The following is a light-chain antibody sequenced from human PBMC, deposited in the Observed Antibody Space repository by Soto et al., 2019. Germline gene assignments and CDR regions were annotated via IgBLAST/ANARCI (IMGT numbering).Light chain of an antibody. J-gene: IGKJ4*01. V-gene: IGKV3-15*01. Sequence: DIVMTQSPATLSVSPGERATLSCRASQSVGSNLAWYQQKPGQAPRLLFYGASTRATGTPPRFSGSGSGTEFTLSITSLQSEDFAVYYCHQYNNWPLAFGGGTKVEIK. CDR2: GAS. CDR3: HQYNNWPLA. CDR1: QSVGSN.